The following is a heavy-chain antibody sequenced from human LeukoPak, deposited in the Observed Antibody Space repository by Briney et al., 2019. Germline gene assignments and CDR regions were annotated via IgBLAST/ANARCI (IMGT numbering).Heavy chain of an antibody. CDR1: GFTFSSYW. V-gene: IGHV3-7*01. CDR3: GTVFDH. J-gene: IGHJ4*02. Sequence: GGSLRLSCAASGFTFSSYWMSWVRQAPGKGLEWVANIKQDGSEKYYVDSVKGRFTISRDNAKNTVYLEMNSLRVEDTAIYYCGTVFDHWGQGVLVTVSS. D-gene: IGHD1-14*01. CDR2: IKQDGSEK.